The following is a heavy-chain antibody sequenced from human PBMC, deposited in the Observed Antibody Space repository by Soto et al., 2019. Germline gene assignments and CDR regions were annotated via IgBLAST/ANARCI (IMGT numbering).Heavy chain of an antibody. CDR2: INTDGSST. J-gene: IGHJ4*02. D-gene: IGHD3-22*01. V-gene: IGHV3-74*01. CDR1: GFTFSSFW. CDR3: AKRIVDTFGLSY. Sequence: EVQLVESGGGLVQPGGPLRLSCAVSGFTFSSFWMHWVRQAPGEGLVWVSRINTDGSSTSYADSVKGRFTISRDHAKNTLYLQMSSLRGEDTAMYYCAKRIVDTFGLSYWGQGTLVTVSS.